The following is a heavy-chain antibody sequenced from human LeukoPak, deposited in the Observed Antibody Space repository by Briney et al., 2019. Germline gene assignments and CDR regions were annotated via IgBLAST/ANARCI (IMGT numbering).Heavy chain of an antibody. Sequence: PSQTLSLTCTVSGGYISGGGYYWSWIRQPAGKGLEWIGRIYTSGSTNYNPSLKSRVTISVDTSKNQFSLKLSSVTAADTAVYYCASEVYVDYGDYYYYGMDVWGQGTTVTVSS. CDR2: IYTSGST. CDR1: GGYISGGGYY. D-gene: IGHD4-17*01. CDR3: ASEVYVDYGDYYYYGMDV. V-gene: IGHV4-61*02. J-gene: IGHJ6*02.